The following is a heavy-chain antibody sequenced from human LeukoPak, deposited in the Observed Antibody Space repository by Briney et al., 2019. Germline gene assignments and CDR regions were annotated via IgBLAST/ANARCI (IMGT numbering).Heavy chain of an antibody. Sequence: GESLRLSCAASGFTFSSHAMHWARQAPGKGLEWVAVISYDGSNKYYADSVKGRFTISRDNSKNTLYLQMNSLRAEDTAVYYCARVDTAMVSYYYYGMDVWGQGTTVTVSS. J-gene: IGHJ6*02. CDR2: ISYDGSNK. V-gene: IGHV3-30*04. CDR3: ARVDTAMVSYYYYGMDV. D-gene: IGHD5-18*01. CDR1: GFTFSSHA.